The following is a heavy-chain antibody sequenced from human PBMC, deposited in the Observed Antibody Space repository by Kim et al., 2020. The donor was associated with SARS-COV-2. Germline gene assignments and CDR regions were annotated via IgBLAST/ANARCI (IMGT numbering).Heavy chain of an antibody. CDR2: IYYRGNT. V-gene: IGHV4-31*03. J-gene: IGHJ3*02. CDR3: ARCIGTGYDYDAFDI. D-gene: IGHD5-12*01. CDR1: GGSLSSGSYY. Sequence: SETLSLTCNVSGGSLSSGSYYWSWIRQHPGKGLEWIGYIYYRGNTYYSPSLKSRVTISVDTSKNQFSLKLSSVTAADTAVYYCARCIGTGYDYDAFDIWGQGTMVTVSS.